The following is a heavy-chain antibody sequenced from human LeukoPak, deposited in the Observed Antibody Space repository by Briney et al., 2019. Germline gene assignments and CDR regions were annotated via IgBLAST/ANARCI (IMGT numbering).Heavy chain of an antibody. CDR1: GFTFSSYW. D-gene: IGHD3-22*01. CDR3: AREGGPHYDPNDAFDI. J-gene: IGHJ3*02. V-gene: IGHV3-7*01. Sequence: GGSLRLSCAASGFTFSSYWMSWVRQAPGKGLEWVANIKQDGSEKYYVDSVKGRFTISRDNAKNSLYLQMNSLRAEDTAVYYCAREGGPHYDPNDAFDIWGQGTMVTVSS. CDR2: IKQDGSEK.